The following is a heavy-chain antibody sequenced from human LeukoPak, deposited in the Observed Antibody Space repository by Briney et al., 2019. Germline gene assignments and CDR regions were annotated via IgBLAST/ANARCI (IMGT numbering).Heavy chain of an antibody. V-gene: IGHV4-61*02. Sequence: SETLSLTCTVSGGSISSSSYYWSWIRQPAGKGLEWIGRIYTSGSTNYNPSLKSRVTISVDTSKNQFSLKLSSVTAADTAVYYCARGRDSSSWYFLYWGQGTLVTVSS. CDR2: IYTSGST. CDR3: ARGRDSSSWYFLY. J-gene: IGHJ4*02. D-gene: IGHD6-13*01. CDR1: GGSISSSSYY.